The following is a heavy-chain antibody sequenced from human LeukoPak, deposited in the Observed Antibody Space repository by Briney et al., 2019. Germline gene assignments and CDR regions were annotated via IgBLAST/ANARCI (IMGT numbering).Heavy chain of an antibody. J-gene: IGHJ4*02. CDR1: GYTFTGYY. V-gene: IGHV1-2*02. CDR2: INPNSGGT. Sequence: ASVKVSCKASGYTFTGYYMHWVRQAPGQGLEWMGWINPNSGGTNYAQKFQGRVTMTRDTSISTVYMELSSLRSEDTAVYYCARAVRSFYSGSYYPDYWGQGTLVTVSS. D-gene: IGHD3-10*01. CDR3: ARAVRSFYSGSYYPDY.